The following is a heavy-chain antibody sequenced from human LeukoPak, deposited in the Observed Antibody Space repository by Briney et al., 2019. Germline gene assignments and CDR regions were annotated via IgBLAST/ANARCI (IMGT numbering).Heavy chain of an antibody. D-gene: IGHD6-13*01. CDR2: IKQDGSEK. J-gene: IGHJ5*02. CDR1: GFTFSSYW. CDR3: ARGRSSYSSRTNWFDP. Sequence: GSLRLSCAASGFTFSSYWMSWVRQAPGKGLEWVANIKQDGSEKYYVDSVKGRFTISRDNAKNSLYLQMNSLRAEDTAVYYCARGRSSYSSRTNWFDPWGQGTLVTVSS. V-gene: IGHV3-7*01.